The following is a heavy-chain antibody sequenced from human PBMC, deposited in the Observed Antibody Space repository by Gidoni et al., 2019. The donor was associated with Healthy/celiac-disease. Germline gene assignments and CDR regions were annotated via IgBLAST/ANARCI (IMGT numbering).Heavy chain of an antibody. CDR3: ARSNWNYGHHFDY. Sequence: QVQLQASGPGLVKPSETLSLTCTVPGGSISSYYWSWIRQPPGKGLEWIGYIYYSGSTNYNPSLKSRVTISVDTSKNQFSLKLSSVTAADTAEYYCARSNWNYGHHFDYWGQGTLVTVSS. CDR2: IYYSGST. J-gene: IGHJ4*02. CDR1: GGSISSYY. D-gene: IGHD1-7*01. V-gene: IGHV4-59*01.